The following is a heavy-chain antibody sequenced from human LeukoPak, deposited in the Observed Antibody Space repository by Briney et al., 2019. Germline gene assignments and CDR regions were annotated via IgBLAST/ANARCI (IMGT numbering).Heavy chain of an antibody. Sequence: PGGFLRLSCAASGFTFSSYAMSWVRQAPGKGLEWVSAISGSGGSTYYADSVKGRFTISRDNSKNTLYLQMNSLRAEDTAVYYCAKSGGFGHVGNWFDPWGQGTLVTVSS. CDR3: AKSGGFGHVGNWFDP. V-gene: IGHV3-23*01. D-gene: IGHD3-10*01. CDR1: GFTFSSYA. CDR2: ISGSGGST. J-gene: IGHJ5*02.